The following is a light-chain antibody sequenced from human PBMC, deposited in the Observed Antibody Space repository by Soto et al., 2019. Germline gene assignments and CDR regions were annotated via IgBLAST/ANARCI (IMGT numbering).Light chain of an antibody. CDR2: EVS. Sequence: LTQPASVSGSPGQSITISCTGTSSDVGSYNYVSWYQHHPGKAPKLMISEVSNRPSGVSNRFSGSKSGNTASLTISGLQTEDEADYYCSSFTSSSTGFFVFGTGTKVTVL. J-gene: IGLJ1*01. V-gene: IGLV2-14*01. CDR1: SSDVGSYNY. CDR3: SSFTSSSTGFFV.